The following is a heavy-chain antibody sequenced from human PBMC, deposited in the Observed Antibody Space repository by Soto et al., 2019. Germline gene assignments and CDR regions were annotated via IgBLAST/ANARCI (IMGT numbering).Heavy chain of an antibody. CDR3: ARGSDYGQDNRFDY. J-gene: IGHJ4*02. V-gene: IGHV4-31*03. D-gene: IGHD4-17*01. CDR1: GGSISSGGYY. CDR2: IYYSGST. Sequence: SETLSLTCTVSGGSISSGGYYWSWIRQHPGKGLEWIGYIYYSGSTYYNPSLKSRVTISVDTSKNQFSLELSSVTAADTAVYYCARGSDYGQDNRFDYWGQGTLVTVSS.